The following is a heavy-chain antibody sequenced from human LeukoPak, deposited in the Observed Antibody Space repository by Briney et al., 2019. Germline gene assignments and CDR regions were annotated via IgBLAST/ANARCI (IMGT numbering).Heavy chain of an antibody. CDR2: INHSGST. V-gene: IGHV4-34*01. D-gene: IGHD5-12*01. J-gene: IGHJ4*02. CDR1: GGSFSGYY. Sequence: SETLSLTCAAYGGSFSGYYWSWIRQPPGKGLEWIGEINHSGSTNYNPSLKSRVTISVDTSKNQFSLKLSSVTAADTAVYYCAREYSGYASWGQGTLVTVSS. CDR3: AREYSGYAS.